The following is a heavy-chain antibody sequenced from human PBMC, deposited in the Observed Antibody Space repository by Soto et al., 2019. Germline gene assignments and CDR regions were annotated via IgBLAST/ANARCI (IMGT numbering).Heavy chain of an antibody. CDR1: GYTFTSYA. Sequence: ASVKVSCKASGYTFTSYAMHWVRQAPGQRLEWMGWINAGNGNTKYSQKFQGRVTITRDTSASTAYMELSSLRSEDTAVYYCARXYYYDSSGYYFPLYFDCWGQGTLVTVSS. CDR2: INAGNGNT. CDR3: ARXYYYDSSGYYFPLYFDC. V-gene: IGHV1-3*01. J-gene: IGHJ4*02. D-gene: IGHD3-22*01.